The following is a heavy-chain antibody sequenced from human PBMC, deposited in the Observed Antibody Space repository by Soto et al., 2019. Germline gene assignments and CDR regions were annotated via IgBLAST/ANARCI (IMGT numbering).Heavy chain of an antibody. CDR1: GTAMNAHC. Sequence: SDPLSPTCTVPGTAMNAHCWGWIRQSAGKGLNWIGHIHVSGITTYNPSLKSRVTMSLDPPKNQLSLKLTSMTAADTAVYYCARINGSSPDFWGLVTLVTVS. CDR2: IHVSGIT. D-gene: IGHD2-15*01. V-gene: IGHV4-4*07. J-gene: IGHJ4*02. CDR3: ARINGSSPDF.